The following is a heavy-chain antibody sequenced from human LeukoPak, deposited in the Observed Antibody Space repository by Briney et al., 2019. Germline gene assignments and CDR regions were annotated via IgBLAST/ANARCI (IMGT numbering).Heavy chain of an antibody. J-gene: IGHJ3*02. CDR3: VRDNYYDSSDKPLTAFDI. V-gene: IGHV3-30-3*01. D-gene: IGHD3-22*01. Sequence: GGSLRLSCAASGFIFSRYAMHWVRQAPGKGLELVAVISKDGSNKYYADSVKGRFTISRDNSKNTLYLQMNSLRAEDTAVYYCVRDNYYDSSDKPLTAFDIWGQGTMVTVS. CDR2: ISKDGSNK. CDR1: GFIFSRYA.